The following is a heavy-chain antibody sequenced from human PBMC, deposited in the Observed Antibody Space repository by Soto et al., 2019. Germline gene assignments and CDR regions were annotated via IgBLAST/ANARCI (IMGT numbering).Heavy chain of an antibody. CDR1: GFTFSTYT. CDR2: ISAGSRSI. J-gene: IGHJ3*02. Sequence: GGSLRLSCAASGFTFSTYTMNWVRQAPGKGLEWVSSISAGSRSIYYTDSLKGRSTVSRDNSKKSLYLQINSLKAVYLIVQRPPRSTPGNPFDIWGQGTMVTVSS. D-gene: IGHD2-8*01. CDR3: PRSTPGNPFDI. V-gene: IGHV3-21*01.